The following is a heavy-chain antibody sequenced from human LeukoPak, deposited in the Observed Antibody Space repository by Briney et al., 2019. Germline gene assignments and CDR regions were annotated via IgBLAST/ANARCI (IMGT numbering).Heavy chain of an antibody. CDR1: GFNVSGNY. CDR2: LYSGGRT. CDR3: ARDVATVTTLGEVGPV. V-gene: IGHV3-66*01. D-gene: IGHD4-17*01. J-gene: IGHJ4*02. Sequence: GGSLRLSCAVSGFNVSGNYMSWVRQAPGKGLEWVSVLYSGGRTYHADTVKGRFTISRDTSKNTLYLQMNNLRAEDTAVYYCARDVATVTTLGEVGPVWGQGTLVTASS.